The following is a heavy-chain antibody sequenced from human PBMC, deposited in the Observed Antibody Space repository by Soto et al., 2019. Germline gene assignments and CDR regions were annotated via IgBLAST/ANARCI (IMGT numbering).Heavy chain of an antibody. V-gene: IGHV3-9*01. Sequence: PGGSLRLSCVGTGLNFDDFAMHWVRQAPGKGLEWVSGITWNSRVLAYADSVKGRFTISRDNARNSLYLQMDSLRDEDTALYYCAKGRYDFWSPYYLDSWGPGTLVDVSS. CDR2: ITWNSRVL. D-gene: IGHD3-3*01. J-gene: IGHJ4*02. CDR1: GLNFDDFA. CDR3: AKGRYDFWSPYYLDS.